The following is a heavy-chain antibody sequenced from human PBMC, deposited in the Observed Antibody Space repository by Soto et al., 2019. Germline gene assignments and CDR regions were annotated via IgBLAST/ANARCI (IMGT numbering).Heavy chain of an antibody. V-gene: IGHV4-59*01. CDR2: IYYSGIT. CDR3: ARGGGVYYFDY. CDR1: GGSITSYY. D-gene: IGHD2-8*02. Sequence: PSETLSLTCTVSGGSITSYYWSWIRQPPGKGLEWIGYIYYSGITDYNPSLKSRVTISVDTSKSQFSLKLSSVTAADPAVYYCARGGGVYYFDYWGQGTLVTVSS. J-gene: IGHJ4*02.